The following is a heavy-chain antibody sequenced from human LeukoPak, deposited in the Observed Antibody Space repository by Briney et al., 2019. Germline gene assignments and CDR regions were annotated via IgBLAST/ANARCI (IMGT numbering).Heavy chain of an antibody. CDR2: IYISGSS. V-gene: IGHV4-4*07. CDR1: GGSISSNH. Sequence: SETLSLTCIVSGGSISSNHWSWIRQSAEKGLEWIGRIYISGSSDYSASLKSRVTMSGDRSKNQLSLTLRSVTAADTAVYYCARDGGGRYAFDIWGLGTRVTVSS. D-gene: IGHD1-26*01. J-gene: IGHJ3*02. CDR3: ARDGGGRYAFDI.